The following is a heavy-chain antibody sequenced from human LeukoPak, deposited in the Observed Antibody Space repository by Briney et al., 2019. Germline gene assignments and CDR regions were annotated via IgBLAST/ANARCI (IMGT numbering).Heavy chain of an antibody. J-gene: IGHJ6*03. V-gene: IGHV3-7*01. CDR2: IKQDGSEK. Sequence: GGSLRLSCAASGFTFSSYWMSWVRQAPGKGLEWVANIKQDGSEKYYVDSVKGRFTISRDNAKNSLYLQMNSLRAEGTAVYYCATYIAAAGSQPYYYYYYMDVWGKGTTVTVSS. D-gene: IGHD6-13*01. CDR3: ATYIAAAGSQPYYYYYYMDV. CDR1: GFTFSSYW.